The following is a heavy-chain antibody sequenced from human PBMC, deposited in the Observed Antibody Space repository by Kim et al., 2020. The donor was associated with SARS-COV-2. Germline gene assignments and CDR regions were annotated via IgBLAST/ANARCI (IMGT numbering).Heavy chain of an antibody. CDR3: APQPPYISSWYYYYYYGVDV. D-gene: IGHD6-13*01. Sequence: GGSLRLSCAASGFTLSSYGMHWVRQAPGKGLEWVAVISYDGSNKYYADSVKGRFTISRDNSKNTLYLQMNSLRAEDTAVYYCAPQPPYISSWYYYYYYGVDVWGQGTTVTVSS. CDR2: ISYDGSNK. V-gene: IGHV3-30*03. J-gene: IGHJ6*02. CDR1: GFTLSSYG.